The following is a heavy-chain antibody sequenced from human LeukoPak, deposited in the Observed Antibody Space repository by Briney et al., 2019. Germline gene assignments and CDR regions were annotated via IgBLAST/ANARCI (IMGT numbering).Heavy chain of an antibody. CDR1: GFTFSSYA. J-gene: IGHJ4*02. CDR2: VSGSGGST. V-gene: IGHV3-23*01. CDR3: AKAQLAMRGGFDY. D-gene: IGHD2-2*01. Sequence: PGGSLRLSCAASGFTFSSYAMSWVRQAPGKGLEWVSAVSGSGGSTYYADSVKGRFTISRDNSKNTLYLQMNSLRAEDTAVYYCAKAQLAMRGGFDYWGQGTLVTVSS.